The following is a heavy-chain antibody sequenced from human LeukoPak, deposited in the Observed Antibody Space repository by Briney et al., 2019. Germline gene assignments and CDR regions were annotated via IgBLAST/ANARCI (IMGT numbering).Heavy chain of an antibody. CDR3: ARDGLVVVPAAIRASPYYYYGMDV. Sequence: ASVKVSCKASGYTFTSYYMHWVRQAPGQGLEWMGIINPSGGSTSYAQKFQGRVTMTRDTSTSTVYMELSSLRSEDTAVYYCARDGLVVVPAAIRASPYYYYGMDVWGQGATVTVSS. J-gene: IGHJ6*02. CDR1: GYTFTSYY. CDR2: INPSGGST. V-gene: IGHV1-46*01. D-gene: IGHD2-2*02.